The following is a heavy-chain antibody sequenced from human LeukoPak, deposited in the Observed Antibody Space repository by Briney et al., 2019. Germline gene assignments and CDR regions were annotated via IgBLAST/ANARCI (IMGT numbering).Heavy chain of an antibody. CDR2: INPNSGGT. V-gene: IGHV1-2*02. CDR1: GYTFTGYY. CDR3: ARPTTGIAVAGTSSYYYYYMDV. J-gene: IGHJ6*03. Sequence: ASVTVSCKASGYTFTGYYMHWVRQAPGQGLEWMGWINPNSGGTNYAQKFQGRVTMTRDTSISTAYMELSRLRSGDTAVYYCARPTTGIAVAGTSSYYYYYMDVWGKGTTVTISS. D-gene: IGHD6-19*01.